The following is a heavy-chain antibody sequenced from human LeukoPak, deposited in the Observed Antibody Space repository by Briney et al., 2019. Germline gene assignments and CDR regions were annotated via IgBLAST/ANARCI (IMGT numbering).Heavy chain of an antibody. Sequence: SETLSLTCTVSGGSISSYYWSWIRQPPGRGLEWIGYIYYSGSTNCNPSLKSRVTISVDTSKNQFSLKLSSVTAADTAVYYCARRMVRGVGFDYWGQGTLVTVSS. D-gene: IGHD3-10*01. CDR1: GGSISSYY. CDR2: IYYSGST. J-gene: IGHJ4*02. V-gene: IGHV4-59*08. CDR3: ARRMVRGVGFDY.